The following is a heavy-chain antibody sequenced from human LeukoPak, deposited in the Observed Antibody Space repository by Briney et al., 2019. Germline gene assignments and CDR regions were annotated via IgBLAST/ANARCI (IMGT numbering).Heavy chain of an antibody. CDR2: IYYSGST. Sequence: SETLSLTCTVSGGSISSYYWSWIRQPPGKGLEWIGYIYYSGSTNYNPSLKSRVTMSVDTSKNQFSLKLSSVTAADTAVYYCARLKGYCSSTSCFYYFDYWGQGTLVTVSS. CDR3: ARLKGYCSSTSCFYYFDY. D-gene: IGHD2-2*01. J-gene: IGHJ4*02. V-gene: IGHV4-59*08. CDR1: GGSISSYY.